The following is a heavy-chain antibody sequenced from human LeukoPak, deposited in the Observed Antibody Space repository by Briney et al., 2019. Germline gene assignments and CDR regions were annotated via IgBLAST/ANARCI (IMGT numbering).Heavy chain of an antibody. Sequence: ASVKVSCKAPGYTFTGYYMHWVRQAPGQGLEWMGRVNPNSGGTNYAQKFQGRVTMTRDTSISAAYMELSRLRSDDTAVYYCARDLRYYDYVWGNYRLNYWGQGTLVTVSS. CDR1: GYTFTGYY. V-gene: IGHV1-2*06. D-gene: IGHD3-16*02. CDR3: ARDLRYYDYVWGNYRLNY. J-gene: IGHJ4*02. CDR2: VNPNSGGT.